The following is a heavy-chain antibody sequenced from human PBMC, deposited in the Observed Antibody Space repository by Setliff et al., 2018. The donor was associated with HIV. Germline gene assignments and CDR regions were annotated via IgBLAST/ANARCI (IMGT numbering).Heavy chain of an antibody. CDR3: ARVGTTVTTRETYKWFDP. CDR1: GAPFSGFH. Sequence: SETLSLTCAVYGAPFSGFHWGWIRQSPGKGLEWIGEIDHSGSTKYNPSLKSRVTLSVDTSKNQFSLKIDSVIAADTAVYFCARVGTTVTTRETYKWFDPWGQGTLVTSPQ. J-gene: IGHJ5*02. V-gene: IGHV4-34*01. D-gene: IGHD4-17*01. CDR2: IDHSGST.